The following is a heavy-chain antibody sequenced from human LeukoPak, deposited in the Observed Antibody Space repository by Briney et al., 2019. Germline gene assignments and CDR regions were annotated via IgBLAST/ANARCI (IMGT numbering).Heavy chain of an antibody. V-gene: IGHV4-4*07. CDR2: IYTSGST. CDR3: AREIAAARRGVYYYYMDV. J-gene: IGHJ6*03. CDR1: GGSFSGYS. Sequence: PSETLSLTCAVYGGSFSGYSWNWIRQPAGKGLEWIGRIYTSGSTNYNPSLKSRVTMSVDTSKNQFSLKLSSVTAADTAVYYCAREIAAARRGVYYYYMDVWGKGTTVTVSS. D-gene: IGHD6-13*01.